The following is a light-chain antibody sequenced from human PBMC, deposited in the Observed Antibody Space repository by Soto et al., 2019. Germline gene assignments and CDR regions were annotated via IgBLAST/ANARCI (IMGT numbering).Light chain of an antibody. CDR2: SAS. V-gene: IGKV1-27*01. CDR3: QEHYSGPPVA. J-gene: IGKJ3*01. Sequence: DNQKTQYPSPLSASVGDRLTLTCPASQGIDHPIAWYQQKPGKVPNLLIYSASTLQSGVPSRFSGSGSGTDFTLTITSLQPEDVATYYCQEHYSGPPVAFGPGTKVDV. CDR1: QGIDHP.